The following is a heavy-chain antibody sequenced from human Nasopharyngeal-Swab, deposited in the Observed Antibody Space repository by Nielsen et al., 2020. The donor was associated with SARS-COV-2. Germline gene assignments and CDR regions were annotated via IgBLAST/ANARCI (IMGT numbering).Heavy chain of an antibody. D-gene: IGHD1-26*01. CDR1: GFLFNSYW. V-gene: IGHV3-7*01. Sequence: GVLKISCAASGFLFNSYWMTWVRQAPGKGLEWVANIKQDGSERYYVDSVKGRFTISRDNAKKSLWLQMNSLRAEDTAVYYCARDWAASGGGMDVWGQGTTVTVSS. CDR2: IKQDGSER. J-gene: IGHJ6*02. CDR3: ARDWAASGGGMDV.